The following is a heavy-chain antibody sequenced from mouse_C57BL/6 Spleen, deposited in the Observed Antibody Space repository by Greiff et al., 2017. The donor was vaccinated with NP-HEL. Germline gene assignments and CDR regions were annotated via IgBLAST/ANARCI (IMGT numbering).Heavy chain of an antibody. CDR2: ILPGSGST. D-gene: IGHD2-2*01. V-gene: IGHV1-9*01. CDR3: ARGGRVTTWEFAY. CDR1: GYTFTGYW. Sequence: QVQLQQSGAELMKPGASVKLSCKATGYTFTGYWIEWVKQRPGHGLEWIGEILPGSGSTNYNEKFKGKATFTADTSSNTADMQLSSLTPEDSAIYDCARGGRVTTWEFAYWGQGTLVTVSA. J-gene: IGHJ3*01.